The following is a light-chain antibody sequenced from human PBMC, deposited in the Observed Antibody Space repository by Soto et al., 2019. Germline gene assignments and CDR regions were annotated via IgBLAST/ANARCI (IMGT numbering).Light chain of an antibody. V-gene: IGKV1-5*01. J-gene: IGKJ1*01. CDR3: QQYGT. CDR2: DAS. Sequence: GDRVTITCRASQSISSWLAWYQQKPGKAPKLLIYDASSLESGVPSRFSGSGSGTEFTLTISSLQPDDFATYYCQQYGTFGQGTKVDSK. CDR1: QSISSW.